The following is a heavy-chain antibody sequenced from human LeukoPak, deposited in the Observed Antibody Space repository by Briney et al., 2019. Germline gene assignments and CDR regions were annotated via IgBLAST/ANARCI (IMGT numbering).Heavy chain of an antibody. Sequence: GGSLRLSCAASGFIFTNYEMNWVRQAPGKGLEWISYISGSGSTIYYADSVKGRFTISRDNAKNSLYLQMNSLRAEDTAVYYCARGGYSDSSAADMTWGRGTLVTVSS. V-gene: IGHV3-48*03. CDR1: GFIFTNYE. D-gene: IGHD3-22*01. CDR3: ARGGYSDSSAADMT. CDR2: ISGSGSTI. J-gene: IGHJ5*02.